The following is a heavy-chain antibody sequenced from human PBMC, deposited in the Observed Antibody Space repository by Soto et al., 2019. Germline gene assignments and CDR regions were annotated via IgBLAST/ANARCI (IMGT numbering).Heavy chain of an antibody. Sequence: PSETLSLTCAVYGGSFSGYYWSWIRQPPGKGLEWIGEINHSGSTNYNPSLKSRVTISVDTSKNQFSLKLSSVTAADTAVYYCARAPITMVRGVLYYYGMDVWGQGTTVTVSS. V-gene: IGHV4-34*01. CDR2: INHSGST. D-gene: IGHD3-10*01. CDR1: GGSFSGYY. J-gene: IGHJ6*02. CDR3: ARAPITMVRGVLYYYGMDV.